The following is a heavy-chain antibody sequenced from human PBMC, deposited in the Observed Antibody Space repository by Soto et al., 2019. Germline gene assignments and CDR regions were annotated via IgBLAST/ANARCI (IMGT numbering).Heavy chain of an antibody. CDR3: APVGRSGSGRPYYYGMDV. D-gene: IGHD3-10*01. CDR2: ISGSGGIT. CDR1: GLTFSYFA. V-gene: IGHV3-23*01. J-gene: IGHJ6*02. Sequence: EVQLLESGGGLVQPGGSLRLSCAVSGLTFSYFAMSWVRQAPGKGLEWVSAISGSGGITYYADSVKGRFTISRDNSKNTLFLQMNSLRAEDTAVYYCAPVGRSGSGRPYYYGMDVWGQGTTVTVSS.